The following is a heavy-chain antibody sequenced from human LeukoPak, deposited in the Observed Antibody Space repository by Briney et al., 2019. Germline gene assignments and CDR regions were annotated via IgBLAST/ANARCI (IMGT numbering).Heavy chain of an antibody. CDR2: IYWDDDK. CDR1: GFSLSTSGVG. V-gene: IGHV2-5*02. Sequence: SGPTLVKPTQPLTLTCTFSGFSLSTSGVGVGWIRQPPGKALEWLALIYWDDDKRYSPSLKSRLTITKDTSKNQVVLTMTNMDPVDTATYYCAHRSAVVAATNWFDPWGQGTLVTVSS. D-gene: IGHD2-15*01. CDR3: AHRSAVVAATNWFDP. J-gene: IGHJ5*02.